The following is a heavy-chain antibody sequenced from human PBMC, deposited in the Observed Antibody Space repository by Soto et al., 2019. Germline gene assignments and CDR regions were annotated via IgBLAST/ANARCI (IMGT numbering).Heavy chain of an antibody. V-gene: IGHV1-18*01. CDR2: ISAYNGNT. CDR1: GYTFTSYG. J-gene: IGHJ3*02. CDR3: AREQQYGDYVQGDNDAFDI. D-gene: IGHD4-17*01. Sequence: QVQLVQSGAEVKKPGASVKVSCTASGYTFTSYGISWVRQAPGQGLEWMGWISAYNGNTNYAQKLQGRVTMTTDTSTSTAYMELRSRRSDDTAVYYCAREQQYGDYVQGDNDAFDIWGQGTMVTVSS.